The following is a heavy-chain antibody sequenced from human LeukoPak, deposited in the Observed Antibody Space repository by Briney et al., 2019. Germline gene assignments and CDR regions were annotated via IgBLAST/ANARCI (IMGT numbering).Heavy chain of an antibody. CDR2: IHDDGVVT. D-gene: IGHD3-16*01. CDR3: ARGRGWVDH. J-gene: IGHJ4*02. V-gene: IGHV3-7*01. CDR1: GFTFTVYA. Sequence: GGSLRLSCAASGFTFTVYAMSWFRQTPGKGLEWVANIHDDGVVTHYVDSVKGRFTISRDNARNSVYLQLNSLRGEDTALYYCARGRGWVDHWGQGTLVTVSS.